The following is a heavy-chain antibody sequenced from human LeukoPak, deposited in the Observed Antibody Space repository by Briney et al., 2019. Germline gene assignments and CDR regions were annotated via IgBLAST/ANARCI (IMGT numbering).Heavy chain of an antibody. Sequence: SETLSLTCTVSGGSLSSSSYYWGWSRQPPGKGLEWIGSIHYCGSTYYTSSLKSRVIISVDASKNQFSLKLTSATAADTAVYYCATDFDNTGLQGFDPWGQGTLVTVSS. V-gene: IGHV4-39*02. CDR3: ATDFDNTGLQGFDP. CDR2: IHYCGST. J-gene: IGHJ5*02. CDR1: GGSLSSSSYY. D-gene: IGHD2-8*02.